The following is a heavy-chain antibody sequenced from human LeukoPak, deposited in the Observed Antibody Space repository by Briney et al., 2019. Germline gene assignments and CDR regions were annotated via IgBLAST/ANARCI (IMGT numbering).Heavy chain of an antibody. CDR3: AGHHDYGFDY. V-gene: IGHV1-69*02. D-gene: IGHD4-17*01. J-gene: IGHJ4*02. CDR2: IIPILGIA. Sequence: SVKVSCKASGGTFSSYTISWVRQAPGQGLEWMGRIIPILGIANYAQKFQGRVTITADKSTSTAYMVLSSLRSEGTAVYYCAGHHDYGFDYWGQGTLVTVSS. CDR1: GGTFSSYT.